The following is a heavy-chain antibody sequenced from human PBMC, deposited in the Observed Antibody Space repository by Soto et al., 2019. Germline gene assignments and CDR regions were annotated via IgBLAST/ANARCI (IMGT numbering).Heavy chain of an antibody. CDR1: GYTFTAYG. Sequence: QVQLVQSGPEVKMPGASVKVSCKTSGYTFTAYGLAWLRQAPGQRPEWMGWVSTNDDRTNYAQKFQGRVTMTTDRSTTTTYMELRSLRADDTAVYYCTRELNTESSAYYSFAHWGQGTLVTVSS. D-gene: IGHD3-22*01. J-gene: IGHJ4*02. CDR3: TRELNTESSAYYSFAH. CDR2: VSTNDDRT. V-gene: IGHV1-18*01.